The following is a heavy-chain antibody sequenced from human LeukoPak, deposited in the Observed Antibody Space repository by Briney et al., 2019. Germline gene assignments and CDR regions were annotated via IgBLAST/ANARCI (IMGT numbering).Heavy chain of an antibody. Sequence: SETLSLTCTVSGGSVNSGSYFWSWIRQPPGKGLEWIGYIQNSARTNYNPSLESRVTISVDSSKDQFSLRLSSVTAADTAVYYCARDVGSSGYNAFDIWGQGTVVTVSS. J-gene: IGHJ3*02. CDR2: IQNSART. V-gene: IGHV4-61*01. D-gene: IGHD3-22*01. CDR3: ARDVGSSGYNAFDI. CDR1: GGSVNSGSYF.